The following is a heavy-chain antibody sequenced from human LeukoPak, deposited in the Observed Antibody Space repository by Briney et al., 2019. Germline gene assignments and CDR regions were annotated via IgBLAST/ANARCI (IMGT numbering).Heavy chain of an antibody. Sequence: PSETLSLTCTVSGGSISGYYWSWIRQPPGKGLEWIGYIYYSGSTNYNPSLKSRVTISVDTSKNQFSLKLSSVTAADTAVYYCATVFDSSGGYDYWGQGTLVTVSS. D-gene: IGHD3-22*01. CDR2: IYYSGST. V-gene: IGHV4-59*01. J-gene: IGHJ4*02. CDR3: ATVFDSSGGYDY. CDR1: GGSISGYY.